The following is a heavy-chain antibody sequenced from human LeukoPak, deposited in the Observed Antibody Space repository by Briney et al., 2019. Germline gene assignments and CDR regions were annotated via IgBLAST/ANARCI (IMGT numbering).Heavy chain of an antibody. Sequence: SQTLSLTCTVSGGSISRGDYYWSWIRQPPGKGLEWIGYIYYSGSTYYNPSLKSRVTISVDTSKNQFSLKLSSLTAADTAVYYCARLYCSGGSCYSRVAFDIWGQGTMVTVSS. V-gene: IGHV4-30-4*01. CDR3: ARLYCSGGSCYSRVAFDI. CDR1: GGSISRGDYY. CDR2: IYYSGST. J-gene: IGHJ3*02. D-gene: IGHD2-15*01.